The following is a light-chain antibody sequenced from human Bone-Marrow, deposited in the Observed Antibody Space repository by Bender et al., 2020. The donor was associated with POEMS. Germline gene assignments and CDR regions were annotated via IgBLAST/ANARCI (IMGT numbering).Light chain of an antibody. CDR3: AVWDDSLNGWV. Sequence: QSALTQPASVSGSPGQSITISCSGGSSNIGAYAVNWYQHLPGTAPKLLIYSSHRRPSEVPDRFSGSRSGTSASLAISGLQSEDEADYYCAVWDDSLNGWVFGVGTKLTVL. CDR2: SSH. CDR1: SSNIGAYA. V-gene: IGLV1-44*01. J-gene: IGLJ3*02.